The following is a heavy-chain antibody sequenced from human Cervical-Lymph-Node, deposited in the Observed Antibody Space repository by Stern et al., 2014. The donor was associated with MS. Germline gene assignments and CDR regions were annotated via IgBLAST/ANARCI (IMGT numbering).Heavy chain of an antibody. J-gene: IGHJ4*02. CDR3: ARDTSSPERSDW. D-gene: IGHD1-1*01. Sequence: VQLVQSGGGVIQPGGSLRLSCTASGLTVSRDYMTWVRQAPGKGLAWVSLITNVGSTFYTDSVKGRFTISRDDSKNTVYLHMTSLRAEDTAMYYCARDTSSPERSDWWGQGTLVTVSS. V-gene: IGHV3-53*01. CDR1: GLTVSRDY. CDR2: ITNVGST.